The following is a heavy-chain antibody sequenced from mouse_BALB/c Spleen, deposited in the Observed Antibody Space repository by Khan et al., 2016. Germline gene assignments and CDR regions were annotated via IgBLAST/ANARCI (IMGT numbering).Heavy chain of an antibody. CDR2: INPSSSYT. CDR3: ARYSTTVVAPLDY. D-gene: IGHD1-1*01. V-gene: IGHV1-4*01. Sequence: QVQLKESGAELARPGASVKMSRKASGYSFTSYTMHWVKQRPGQGLEWLGFINPSSSYTNYNQNFKDKATLTADKSSSTAYMQLSSLTSEDSAVYFCARYSTTVVAPLDYWGQGTTLTVSS. CDR1: GYSFTSYT. J-gene: IGHJ2*01.